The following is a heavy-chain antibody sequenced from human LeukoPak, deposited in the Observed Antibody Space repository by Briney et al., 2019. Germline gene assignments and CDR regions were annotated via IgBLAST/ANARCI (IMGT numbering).Heavy chain of an antibody. V-gene: IGHV4-61*02. J-gene: IGHJ6*03. D-gene: IGHD3-10*01. CDR1: GGSISSGGYY. Sequence: SETLSLTCTVSGGSISSGGYYWSWIRQHPGKGLEWIGRIYTSGSTNYNPPLKSRVTMSVDTSKNQFSLKLGSVTAADTAVYYCARGARGSAARAYYYYMDVWGKGTTVTVSS. CDR2: IYTSGST. CDR3: ARGARGSAARAYYYYMDV.